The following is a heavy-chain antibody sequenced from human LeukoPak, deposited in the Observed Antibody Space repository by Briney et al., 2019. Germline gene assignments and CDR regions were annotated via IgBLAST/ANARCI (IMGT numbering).Heavy chain of an antibody. Sequence: GASVKVSCKASGGTFSSYAISWVRQAPGQGLEWMGGIIPIFGTANYAQKFQGRVTITADESTSTAYMELSSLRSEDTAVYYCASPQEDIVVVPAAPHPYYYYYMDVWGKGTTVTVSS. D-gene: IGHD2-2*01. CDR1: GGTFSSYA. CDR2: IIPIFGTA. J-gene: IGHJ6*03. V-gene: IGHV1-69*13. CDR3: ASPQEDIVVVPAAPHPYYYYYMDV.